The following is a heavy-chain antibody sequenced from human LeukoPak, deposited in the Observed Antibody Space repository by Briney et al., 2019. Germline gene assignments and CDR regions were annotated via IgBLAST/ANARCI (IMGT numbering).Heavy chain of an antibody. Sequence: GGSLRLSCVASGFTFSTYWMNWVRQAPGKGLEWVATIKEDGSEKFYVDSVKGRFTISRDNAKNSLYLQMNSLRPEDTAVYYCARDLSIGTTVLDYWGKGTLVTVSS. CDR3: ARDLSIGTTVLDY. V-gene: IGHV3-7*01. J-gene: IGHJ4*02. D-gene: IGHD4-11*01. CDR1: GFTFSTYW. CDR2: IKEDGSEK.